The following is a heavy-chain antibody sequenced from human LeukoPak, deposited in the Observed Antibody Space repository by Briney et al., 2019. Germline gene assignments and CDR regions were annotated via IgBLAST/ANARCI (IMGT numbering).Heavy chain of an antibody. J-gene: IGHJ3*02. V-gene: IGHV3-53*01. Sequence: GGSLRLSCAASGFTVSSNYMSWVRQAPGKGLEWVSVIYSGGSTYYADSVKGRFTISRDNSKNTLYLQMNSLRAEDTAVYYCARDTGGGATPFAFDIWGQGTMVTVSS. CDR2: IYSGGST. CDR3: ARDTGGGATPFAFDI. CDR1: GFTVSSNY. D-gene: IGHD1-26*01.